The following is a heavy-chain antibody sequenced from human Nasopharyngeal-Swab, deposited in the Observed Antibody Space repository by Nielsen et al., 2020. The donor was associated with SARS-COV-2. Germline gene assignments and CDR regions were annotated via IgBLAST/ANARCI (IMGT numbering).Heavy chain of an antibody. D-gene: IGHD2-2*01. V-gene: IGHV1-18*01. J-gene: IGHJ6*02. Sequence: ASVKVSCKASGYTFTSYGISWVRQAPGQGLEWMGWIGAYNGNTNYAQKLQGRVTMTTDTSTSTAYMELRSLRSDDTAVYYCARIPYCSSTSCYAVRGGNYYYYYGMDVWGQGTTVTVSS. CDR3: ARIPYCSSTSCYAVRGGNYYYYYGMDV. CDR1: GYTFTSYG. CDR2: IGAYNGNT.